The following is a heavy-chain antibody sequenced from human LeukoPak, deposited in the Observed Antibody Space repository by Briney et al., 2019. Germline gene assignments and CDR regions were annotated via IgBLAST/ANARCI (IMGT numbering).Heavy chain of an antibody. D-gene: IGHD2-8*01. V-gene: IGHV1-8*01. CDR1: GYTFTSYD. Sequence: ASAKVSCKASGYTFTSYDINWVRQATGQGLEWMGWMNPNSGNTGYAQKFQGRVTMTRNTSISTAYMELRSLRSDDTAVYYCARDLEYDGRDYWGQGTLVTVSS. CDR3: ARDLEYDGRDY. CDR2: MNPNSGNT. J-gene: IGHJ4*02.